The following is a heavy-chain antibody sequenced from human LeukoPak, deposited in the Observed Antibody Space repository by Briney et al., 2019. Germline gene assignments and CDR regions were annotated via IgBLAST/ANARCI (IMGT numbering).Heavy chain of an antibody. V-gene: IGHV4-4*02. CDR3: ARGFEDSSQGRYYYGMDV. J-gene: IGHJ6*02. CDR2: IYHSGST. Sequence: PSETLSLTCAVSGGSISSSNWWSWVRQPPGKGLEWIGEIYHSGSTNYNPSLKSRVTISVDKSKNQFSLKLSSVTAADTAVYYCARGFEDSSQGRYYYGMDVWGQGTTVTVSS. CDR1: GGSISSSNW. D-gene: IGHD5-18*01.